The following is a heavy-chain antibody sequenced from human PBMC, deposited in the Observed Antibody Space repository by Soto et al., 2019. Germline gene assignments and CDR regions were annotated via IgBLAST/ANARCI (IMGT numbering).Heavy chain of an antibody. CDR1: GYTFTSYA. V-gene: IGHV1-3*01. CDR3: ASESYGGEFDY. Sequence: ASVKVSCKASGYTFTSYAMHWVRQAPGQRLEWMGWINAGNGNTKCSQKFQGRVTITRDTSASTAYMELSSLRSEDTAVYYCASESYGGEFDYWGQGTLVTVSS. J-gene: IGHJ4*02. D-gene: IGHD4-17*01. CDR2: INAGNGNT.